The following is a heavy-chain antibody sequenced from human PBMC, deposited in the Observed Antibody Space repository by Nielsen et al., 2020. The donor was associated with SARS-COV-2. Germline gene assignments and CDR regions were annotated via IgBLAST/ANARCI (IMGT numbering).Heavy chain of an antibody. D-gene: IGHD6-13*01. V-gene: IGHV3-30*04. J-gene: IGHJ6*02. CDR3: ARVSAAGMRAYYYYYGMDV. Sequence: VRQAPGQGLEWVAVISYDGSNKYYADSVKGRFTISRDNSKNTLYLQMNSLRAEDTAVYYCARVSAAGMRAYYYYYGMDVWGQGTTVTVSS. CDR2: ISYDGSNK.